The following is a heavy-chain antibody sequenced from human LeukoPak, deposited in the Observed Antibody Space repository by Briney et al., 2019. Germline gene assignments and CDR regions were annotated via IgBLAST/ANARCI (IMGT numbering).Heavy chain of an antibody. CDR3: ARAPLGLPFDY. V-gene: IGHV3-21*04. CDR2: ISSSGTYK. J-gene: IGHJ4*02. CDR1: GFTFSSYS. Sequence: GGSLRLSCAVSGFTFSSYSMSWVRQAPGKGLEWVSSISSSGTYKYYADSVKGRFTISRDNAKNSLYLRMNSLRAEDTAVYYCARAPLGLPFDYWGQGSLVTVSS.